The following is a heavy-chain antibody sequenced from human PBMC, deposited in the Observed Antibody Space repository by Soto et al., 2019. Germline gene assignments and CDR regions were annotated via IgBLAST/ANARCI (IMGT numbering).Heavy chain of an antibody. J-gene: IGHJ4*02. V-gene: IGHV2-5*02. D-gene: IGHD6-19*01. CDR2: IYWDDDE. CDR1: GFSLSSSGVG. Sequence: SGPTLVNPTQTLTLTCTFSGFSLSSSGVGVGWIRQPPGKALEWLALIYWDDDERYSPSLKSRLTITKDTSKNQVVLIMTNMDPVDTATYYCAHRPKDSRRWLGFDYWGPGTLVTVSS. CDR3: AHRPKDSRRWLGFDY.